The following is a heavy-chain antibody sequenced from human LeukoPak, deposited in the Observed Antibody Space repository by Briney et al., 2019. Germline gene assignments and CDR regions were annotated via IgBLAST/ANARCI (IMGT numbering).Heavy chain of an antibody. V-gene: IGHV3-21*06. D-gene: IGHD1-26*01. J-gene: IGHJ4*02. Sequence: GGSLRLSCAASGFSFSHYSMNWVRQAPGKGLEWVAFISRTSSYIYYSDSVMGRFTISRDNARNSLYLRMNSLRVEDSAIYYCVRDPGSQTLILPFDSWGLGTLVTVSS. CDR2: ISRTSSYI. CDR1: GFSFSHYS. CDR3: VRDPGSQTLILPFDS.